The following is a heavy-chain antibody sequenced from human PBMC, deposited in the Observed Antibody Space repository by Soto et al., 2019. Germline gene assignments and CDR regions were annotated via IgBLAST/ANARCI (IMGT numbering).Heavy chain of an antibody. V-gene: IGHV1-18*01. CDR3: ARDLGELSTPYYFDY. CDR2: ISAYNGNT. Sequence: QVQLVQSGAEVKKPGASVKVSCKASGYTFTSYGISWVRQAPGQGLEWMGWISAYNGNTNYAQKHQGRVTMTTDTTPSTAYMELRSLRSDDTAVYYCARDLGELSTPYYFDYWGQGTLVTVSS. J-gene: IGHJ4*02. CDR1: GYTFTSYG. D-gene: IGHD3-16*02.